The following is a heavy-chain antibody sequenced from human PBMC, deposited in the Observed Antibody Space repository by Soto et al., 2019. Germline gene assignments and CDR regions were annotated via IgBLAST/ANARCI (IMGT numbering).Heavy chain of an antibody. Sequence: PSETLSLTCAVYGGSFSGYYWSWIRQPPGKGLEWIGEINHSGSTNYNPSLKSRVTISVDTSKNQFSLKLSSVTAADTAVYYCARGLDGRRGEYWGQGTLVTVSS. CDR2: INHSGST. J-gene: IGHJ4*02. CDR3: ARGLDGRRGEY. CDR1: GGSFSGYY. V-gene: IGHV4-34*01.